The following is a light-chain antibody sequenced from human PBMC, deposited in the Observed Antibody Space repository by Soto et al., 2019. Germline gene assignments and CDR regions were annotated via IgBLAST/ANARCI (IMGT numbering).Light chain of an antibody. V-gene: IGKV3-20*01. CDR3: KQYGRYLT. Sequence: EIILTQSTDTLSLSPGERDTLSCRASQSVNCSYLAWYQQKAGPAHRLLIFGASSRATGITDWFRCSESGTDFTLTISRLEPEDVAVYYCKQYGRYLTFGGGTKGDIK. J-gene: IGKJ4*01. CDR2: GAS. CDR1: QSVNCSY.